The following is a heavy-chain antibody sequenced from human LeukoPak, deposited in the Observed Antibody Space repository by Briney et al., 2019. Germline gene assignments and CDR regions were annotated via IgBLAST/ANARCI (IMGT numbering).Heavy chain of an antibody. Sequence: SETLSLTCTVSGGSVNSGNYYWSWIRQPPGKGLEWIGFIYYSGSTNYNPSLKSRVTISVDTSKNQFSLKLSSVIAADTAVYYCARDPSGYFNYWGQGTLATVSS. J-gene: IGHJ4*02. CDR1: GGSVNSGNYY. CDR2: IYYSGST. CDR3: ARDPSGYFNY. D-gene: IGHD3-22*01. V-gene: IGHV4-61*01.